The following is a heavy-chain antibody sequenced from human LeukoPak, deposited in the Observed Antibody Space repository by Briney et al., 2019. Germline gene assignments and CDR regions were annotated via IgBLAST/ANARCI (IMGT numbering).Heavy chain of an antibody. Sequence: GGSLRLSCAASGFTFSSYSMNWVRQAPGKGLVWVSGISNDGTSTTYADSVKGRFTISRDNAKNTLYLQMHSLRAEDTAVYSCARGWFGPDSCGQGTLVTVSS. CDR1: GFTFSSYS. CDR3: ARGWFGPDS. V-gene: IGHV3-74*01. D-gene: IGHD3-10*01. CDR2: ISNDGTST. J-gene: IGHJ5*01.